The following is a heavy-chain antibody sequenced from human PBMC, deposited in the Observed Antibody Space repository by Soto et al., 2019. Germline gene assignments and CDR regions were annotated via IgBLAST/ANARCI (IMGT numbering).Heavy chain of an antibody. Sequence: QVQLVQSGAEVTMPGSSVKVSCKASGGTFSSYTISWLRQAPGQGLEWMGGIIPIFSTANYAQRFQGRVTITADGSTSTAYMELSSLRSDDTAVYYCAGWGHNDGLDYWGQGTLVAVSS. CDR3: AGWGHNDGLDY. J-gene: IGHJ4*02. D-gene: IGHD3-16*01. V-gene: IGHV1-69*01. CDR2: IIPIFSTA. CDR1: GGTFSSYT.